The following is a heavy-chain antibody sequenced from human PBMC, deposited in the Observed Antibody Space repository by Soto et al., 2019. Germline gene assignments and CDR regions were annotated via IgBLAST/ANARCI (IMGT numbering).Heavy chain of an antibody. Sequence: QVQLVQSGAEVKKPGASVKVSCKASGYTLTAYYIHWVRQAPGQGREWMGIMNPGDGSTRYAQMFQGRVTMIRDTYTSTGYMELNSLRSEDTAVYYCARSYVQSRPIDYWGQGTLVTVSS. V-gene: IGHV1-46*01. CDR3: ARSYVQSRPIDY. CDR1: GYTLTAYY. D-gene: IGHD3-10*02. CDR2: MNPGDGST. J-gene: IGHJ4*02.